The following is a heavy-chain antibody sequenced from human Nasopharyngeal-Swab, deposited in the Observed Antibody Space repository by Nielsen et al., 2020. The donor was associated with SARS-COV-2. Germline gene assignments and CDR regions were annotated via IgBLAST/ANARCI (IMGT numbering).Heavy chain of an antibody. V-gene: IGHV3-15*01. D-gene: IGHD3-9*01. Sequence: GGSLRLSCAASGFTFSNAWMSWVRQAPGKGLEWVGRIKSKTDGGTTDYAAPVKGRFTISRDDSKNTLYLQMNSLKTEDTAVYYCTTAADYDILTGADAFDIWGQGTMVTVSS. J-gene: IGHJ3*02. CDR1: GFTFSNAW. CDR3: TTAADYDILTGADAFDI. CDR2: IKSKTDGGTT.